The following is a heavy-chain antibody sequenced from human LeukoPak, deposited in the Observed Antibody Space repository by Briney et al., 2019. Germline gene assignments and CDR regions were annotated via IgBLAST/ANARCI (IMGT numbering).Heavy chain of an antibody. D-gene: IGHD3-22*01. CDR2: INHSGST. CDR3: ARGVSRRTDYYDSSGYYPDY. Sequence: SETLSLTCAVYGGSFSGYYWSWIRQPPGKGLEWIGEINHSGSTNYNPSLKSRVTISVGTSKNQFSLKLSSVTAADTAVYYCARGVSRRTDYYDSSGYYPDYWGQGTLVTVSS. J-gene: IGHJ4*02. CDR1: GGSFSGYY. V-gene: IGHV4-34*01.